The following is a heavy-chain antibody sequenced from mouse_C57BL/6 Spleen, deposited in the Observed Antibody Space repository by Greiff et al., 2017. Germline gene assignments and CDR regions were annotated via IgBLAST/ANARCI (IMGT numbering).Heavy chain of an antibody. CDR3: TTDGSSYGYAMDY. CDR1: GFNIKDDY. J-gene: IGHJ4*01. CDR2: IDPENGDT. D-gene: IGHD1-1*01. Sequence: VQLQPSGAELVRPGASVKLSCTASGFNIKDDYMHWVKQRPEQGLEWIGWIDPENGDTEYASKFQGKATITADTSSNTAYLQLSSLTSEDTAVYYCTTDGSSYGYAMDYWGQGTSVTVSS. V-gene: IGHV14-4*01.